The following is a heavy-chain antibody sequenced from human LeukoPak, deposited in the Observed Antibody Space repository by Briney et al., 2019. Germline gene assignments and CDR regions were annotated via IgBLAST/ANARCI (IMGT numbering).Heavy chain of an antibody. V-gene: IGHV3-23*01. CDR3: AKDSDYYDSSGYPYYFDY. CDR2: ISGSGGST. CDR1: GFTFSSYA. J-gene: IGHJ4*02. Sequence: GGSLRLSCAASGFTFSSYAMSWVRQAPGKGLEWVSAISGSGGSTYYADSVKGRFTISRDNSKNTLYLQMNSLRAEDTAVYYCAKDSDYYDSSGYPYYFDYWGQGTLVTVSS. D-gene: IGHD3-22*01.